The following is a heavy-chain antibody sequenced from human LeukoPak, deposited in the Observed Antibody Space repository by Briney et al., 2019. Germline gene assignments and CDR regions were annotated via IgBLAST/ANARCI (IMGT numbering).Heavy chain of an antibody. D-gene: IGHD3-10*01. CDR1: AGSISSSSYS. V-gene: IGHV4-39*01. J-gene: IGHJ4*02. CDR2: IYYSGST. CDR3: ARPGGSGSYYTHPFDY. Sequence: SETLPLTCTVSAGSISSSSYSWGWIRQPPGKGLEWIGSIYYSGSTYYNPSLKSRVTISVDTSKNQFSLKLSSVTAADTAVYYCARPGGSGSYYTHPFDYWGQGTLVTVSS.